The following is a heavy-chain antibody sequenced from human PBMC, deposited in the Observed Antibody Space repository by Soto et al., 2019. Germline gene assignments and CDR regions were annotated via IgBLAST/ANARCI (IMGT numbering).Heavy chain of an antibody. J-gene: IGHJ4*02. CDR1: GFSFSSYG. Sequence: QVHLVESGGGVVQPGRSLRLSCAASGFSFSSYGMHWVRQAPGKGLEWVAIIWYAGSNKYYADFVKGRFTISRDNSKNTLFLQMNNLRVEDTAVYYCARDGGYGSGSREDYWGQGTLVTVSS. CDR3: ARDGGYGSGSREDY. V-gene: IGHV3-33*01. D-gene: IGHD3-10*01. CDR2: IWYAGSNK.